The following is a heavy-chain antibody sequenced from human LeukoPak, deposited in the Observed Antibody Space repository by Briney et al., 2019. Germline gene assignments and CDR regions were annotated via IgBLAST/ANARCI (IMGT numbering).Heavy chain of an antibody. D-gene: IGHD3-9*01. CDR3: ARRGPLGYDILTGYYDQPNNWFDP. CDR2: IYYSGST. J-gene: IGHJ5*02. Sequence: SETLSLTCTVSGGSISSYYWSWIRQPPGKGLEWIGYIYYSGSTNYNPSLKSRVTISVDTSKNQFSLNLSSVTAADTAVYYCARRGPLGYDILTGYYDQPNNWFDPWGQGTLVTVSS. CDR1: GGSISSYY. V-gene: IGHV4-59*08.